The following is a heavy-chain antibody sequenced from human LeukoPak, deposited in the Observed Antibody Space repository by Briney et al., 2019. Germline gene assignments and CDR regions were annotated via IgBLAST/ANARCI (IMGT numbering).Heavy chain of an antibody. D-gene: IGHD6-13*01. CDR3: ARDRSRYSSTWGFDY. CDR1: GGSISSGDYY. V-gene: IGHV4-31*03. CDR2: ISYTGST. Sequence: PSETLSLTCTVSGGSISSGDYYWSWIRQHPGKGLEWIGYISYTGSTYYNPSLKSRVTISADTSENQFSLKLSSVTAADTAVYYCARDRSRYSSTWGFDYWGQGTLVIVSS. J-gene: IGHJ4*02.